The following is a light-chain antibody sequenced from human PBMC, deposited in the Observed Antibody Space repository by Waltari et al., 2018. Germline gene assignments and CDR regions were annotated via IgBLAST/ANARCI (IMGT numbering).Light chain of an antibody. CDR2: DAS. J-gene: IGLJ1*01. CDR1: NIGSKG. CDR3: QLWDKSSDPPYV. V-gene: IGLV3-21*02. Sequence: SYVLTQPPSVSVAPGQTARMTCGANNIGSKGVDWYQKKPGQAPVPVVDDASDRPSGFPERFSGSNSGNTATLTITRVEAGDEADYYCQLWDKSSDPPYVFGPGTKVTVL.